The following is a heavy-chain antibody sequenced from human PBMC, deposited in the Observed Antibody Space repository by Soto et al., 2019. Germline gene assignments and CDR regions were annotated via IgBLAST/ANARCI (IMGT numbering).Heavy chain of an antibody. Sequence: SETLSLTCAVYGGSFSGYYWSWIRQPPGKGLEWIGEINHSGSTNYNPSLKSRVTISVDTSKNQFSLKLSSVTAADTAVYYCARGQGGSSWYWYCDLWGRGTLVTVSS. V-gene: IGHV4-34*01. CDR2: INHSGST. J-gene: IGHJ2*01. D-gene: IGHD6-13*01. CDR1: GGSFSGYY. CDR3: ARGQGGSSWYWYCDL.